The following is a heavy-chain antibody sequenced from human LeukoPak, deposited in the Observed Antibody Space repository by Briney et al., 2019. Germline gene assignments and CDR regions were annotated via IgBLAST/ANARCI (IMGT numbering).Heavy chain of an antibody. CDR2: INHSGST. CDR3: ARGLIQLWCYDY. CDR1: GESFSGYY. V-gene: IGHV4-34*01. D-gene: IGHD5-18*01. J-gene: IGHJ4*02. Sequence: SETLSLTCTVYGESFSGYYWTWIRQPPGKGLEWIGEINHSGSTLYNPSLKSRVTISLDTSKNQFSLRLSSVTAADTGVYYCARGLIQLWCYDYWGQGTQVSVSS.